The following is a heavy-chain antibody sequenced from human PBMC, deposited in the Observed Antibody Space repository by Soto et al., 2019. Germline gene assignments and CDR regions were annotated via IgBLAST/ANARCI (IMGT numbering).Heavy chain of an antibody. D-gene: IGHD1-26*01. CDR2: ISAYNGNT. CDR1: GYTFTSYG. Sequence: QVQLVQSGAEVKKPGASVKVSCKASGYTFTSYGISWVRQAPGQGLEWMGWISAYNGNTNYAQKLQGRVTMTTDTSTSTAYMELRSLRSADTAVYYCARDRFDVGATNWFDPWGQGTLVTVSS. V-gene: IGHV1-18*01. J-gene: IGHJ5*02. CDR3: ARDRFDVGATNWFDP.